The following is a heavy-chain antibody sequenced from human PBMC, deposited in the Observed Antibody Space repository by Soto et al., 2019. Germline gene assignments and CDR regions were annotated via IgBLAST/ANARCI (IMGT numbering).Heavy chain of an antibody. CDR1: GFTFSSFD. J-gene: IGHJ4*02. D-gene: IGHD4-17*01. CDR2: IHRASTYI. Sequence: GGSPRLSCATSGFTFSSFDRDWVRQAPGKGLEWVSSIHRASTYIYYADSVRGRFTISRDNAKSSLYLQMNSLTVEDTAVYYCARRAVTTYHFFDYWGQGALVTVYS. V-gene: IGHV3-21*06. CDR3: ARRAVTTYHFFDY.